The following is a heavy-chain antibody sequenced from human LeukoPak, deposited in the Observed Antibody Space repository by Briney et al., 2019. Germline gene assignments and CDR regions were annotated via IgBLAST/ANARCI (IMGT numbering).Heavy chain of an antibody. Sequence: GGSLRLSCAASGFTFSNYGMSWVRQAPGKGLEWVSAISSSGGGTYYADSVKGWFTISRDNSKNTLYLQMNSLRAEDTAVYYCAKGGEWLISSAYYYYYMDVWGKGTTVTISS. J-gene: IGHJ6*03. V-gene: IGHV3-23*01. CDR1: GFTFSNYG. CDR3: AKGGEWLISSAYYYYYMDV. D-gene: IGHD6-19*01. CDR2: ISSSGGGT.